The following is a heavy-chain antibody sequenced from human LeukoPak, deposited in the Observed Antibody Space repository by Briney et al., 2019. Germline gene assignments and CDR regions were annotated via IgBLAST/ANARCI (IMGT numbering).Heavy chain of an antibody. V-gene: IGHV3-48*03. CDR2: ISSSGSTI. Sequence: GGSLRLSCAASGFTFSSYEMNWVRQAPGKGLEWVSYISSSGSTIYYADSVKGRFTISRDNVKNSLYLQMNSLRAEDTAVYYCAREGGSYSYGYYYYYGMDVWGQGTTVTVSS. D-gene: IGHD5-18*01. J-gene: IGHJ6*02. CDR3: AREGGSYSYGYYYYYGMDV. CDR1: GFTFSSYE.